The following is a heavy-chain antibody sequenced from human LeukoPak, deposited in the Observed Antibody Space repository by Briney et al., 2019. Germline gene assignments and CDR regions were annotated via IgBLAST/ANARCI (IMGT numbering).Heavy chain of an antibody. J-gene: IGHJ4*02. CDR3: ARVSYYDSSGYYHVLYFDY. D-gene: IGHD3-22*01. V-gene: IGHV4-39*07. CDR1: GGSISSSSYY. Sequence: SETLSLTCTVSGGSISSSSYYWGWIRQPPGKGLEWIGSIYYSGSTYYNPSLKSRVTISVDTSKNQFSLKLSSVTAADTAVYYCARVSYYDSSGYYHVLYFDYWGQGTLVTVSS. CDR2: IYYSGST.